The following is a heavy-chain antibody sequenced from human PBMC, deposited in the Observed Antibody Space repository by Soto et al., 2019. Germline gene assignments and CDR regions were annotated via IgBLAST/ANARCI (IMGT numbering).Heavy chain of an antibody. D-gene: IGHD2-8*01. CDR1: GYTFTDYW. Sequence: GESLKISCKGSGYTFTDYWIGWVRQLPGKGLEWMGIIYPGDSDTRYSPSFQGQVTITADKSTSTAYLQWNTLKAADTATYYCARLPAEGVIAGGAMDVWGQGTTVTVSS. V-gene: IGHV5-51*01. CDR3: ARLPAEGVIAGGAMDV. J-gene: IGHJ6*02. CDR2: IYPGDSDT.